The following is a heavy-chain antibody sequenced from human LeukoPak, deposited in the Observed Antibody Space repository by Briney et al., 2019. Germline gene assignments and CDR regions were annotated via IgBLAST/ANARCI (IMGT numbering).Heavy chain of an antibody. CDR2: MSDDGSKK. CDR1: GFTFCNYG. D-gene: IGHD2-2*01. Sequence: GKSLRLSCAASGFTFCNYGMHWVRQAPGKGLEWVAVMSDDGSKKYYGDSVKGRFTISRDNSEKTLHLQMNSLTVDDTAVYYCAKAEGYCSSTSCRPLFDYWGQGTLVTVSS. J-gene: IGHJ4*02. CDR3: AKAEGYCSSTSCRPLFDY. V-gene: IGHV3-30*18.